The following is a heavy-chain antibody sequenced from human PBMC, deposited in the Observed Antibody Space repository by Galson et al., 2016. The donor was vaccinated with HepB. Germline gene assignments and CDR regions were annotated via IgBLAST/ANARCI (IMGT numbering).Heavy chain of an antibody. CDR1: GDSVYKNAAA. Sequence: CAISGDSVYKNAAAWVWIRQSPSRGLEWLGRTFYRSTWENHYAGSVKNRMTISPDTSRNKFSLHLNSVTPEDTAVYYCARAVMLGRGMDVWGHGTTVTVSS. CDR3: ARAVMLGRGMDV. J-gene: IGHJ6*02. D-gene: IGHD3-10*01. CDR2: TFYRSTWEN. V-gene: IGHV6-1*01.